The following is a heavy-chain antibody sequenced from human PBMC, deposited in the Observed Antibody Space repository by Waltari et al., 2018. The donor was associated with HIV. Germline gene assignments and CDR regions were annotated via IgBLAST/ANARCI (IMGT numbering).Heavy chain of an antibody. Sequence: QVQLQQWGATLLKTSETLSLTCAVYCGSFSTYYWTWIRHTPGKGGLEWIGEINQSGSINYNPSLKSRVIISLDMSKIQFSLNIISMTGADTAVYYCARERRYSSSWYTGYYFDSWGQGSRVIVSS. CDR2: INQSGSI. CDR1: CGSFSTYY. CDR3: ARERRYSSSWYTGYYFDS. D-gene: IGHD6-13*01. J-gene: IGHJ4*02. V-gene: IGHV4-34*01.